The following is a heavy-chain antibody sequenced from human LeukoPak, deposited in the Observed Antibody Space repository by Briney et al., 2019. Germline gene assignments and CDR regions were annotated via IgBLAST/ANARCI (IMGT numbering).Heavy chain of an antibody. V-gene: IGHV4-30-4*01. CDR1: GGSISSGDYY. CDR2: IYYSGST. CDR3: ARDGYSYGYTLDY. Sequence: SETLSLTCTVSGGSISSGDYYWSWIRQPPGKGLEWIGYIYYSGSTYYNPSLKSRVIISVDTSENQFSLKLSSVTAADTAVYYCARDGYSYGYTLDYWGQGTLVTVSS. D-gene: IGHD5-18*01. J-gene: IGHJ4*02.